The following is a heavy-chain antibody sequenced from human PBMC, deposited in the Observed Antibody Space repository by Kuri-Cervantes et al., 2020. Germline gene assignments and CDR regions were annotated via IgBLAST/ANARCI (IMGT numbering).Heavy chain of an antibody. CDR1: GFTFSSNA. CDR2: TSGSGSRT. Sequence: GGSLRLSCAASGFTFSSNAMSWVRQAPGKGLEWVSFTSGSGSRTYYADSVKGRFTISRDNSKTTLHLQMNSLRAEDTAVYYCAKGHLDTSIYDSWGLGNRVNGYS. J-gene: IGHJ5*02. V-gene: IGHV3-23*01. D-gene: IGHD2/OR15-2a*01. CDR3: AKGHLDTSIYDS.